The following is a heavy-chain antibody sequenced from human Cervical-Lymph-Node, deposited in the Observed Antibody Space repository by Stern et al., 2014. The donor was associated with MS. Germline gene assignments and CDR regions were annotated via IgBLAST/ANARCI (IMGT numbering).Heavy chain of an antibody. V-gene: IGHV1-18*01. CDR2: ISAYNGNT. D-gene: IGHD2-21*02. CDR1: GYTFNSYG. CDR3: ARVELPTSYCGGDCYAVDY. Sequence: QVQLGQSGAEVKKPGASVKVSCKASGYTFNSYGMSWVRQAPGQGLEWMGWISAYNGNTNYAQKLQGRVTMTTDTSTSTAYMDLRSLRSDDTAVYYCARVELPTSYCGGDCYAVDYWGQGTLVTVSS. J-gene: IGHJ4*02.